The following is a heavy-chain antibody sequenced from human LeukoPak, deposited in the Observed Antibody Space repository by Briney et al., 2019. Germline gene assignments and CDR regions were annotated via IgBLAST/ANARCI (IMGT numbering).Heavy chain of an antibody. J-gene: IGHJ4*02. CDR2: ISSSSKYI. CDR3: TRGVLGDRDY. D-gene: IGHD7-27*01. Sequence: GGSLRLSCAASGFNFSDYNMNWVRQAPGKGLEWVSVISSSSKYIYYADSVKGRFTISRDNAKNSLYLQMNSLRAEDTAVYYCTRGVLGDRDYWGRGTLVTGSS. V-gene: IGHV3-21*06. CDR1: GFNFSDYN.